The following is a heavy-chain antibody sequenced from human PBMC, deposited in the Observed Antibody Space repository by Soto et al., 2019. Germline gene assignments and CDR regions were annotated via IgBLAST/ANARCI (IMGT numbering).Heavy chain of an antibody. D-gene: IGHD2-8*01. J-gene: IGHJ6*02. V-gene: IGHV1-18*01. CDR3: AKNGQPPYYYYGLDV. CDR1: GYTFTRYG. CDR2: ISGYNGDT. Sequence: QGHLVQSGAEVKKPGASVKVSCKASGYTFTRYGISWVRQAPGQGLEWMGWISGYNGDTNYAQILQGRVTMTIATSETTADMELRSLTSDDTAVYYCAKNGQPPYYYYGLDVWGQGTTVTVSS.